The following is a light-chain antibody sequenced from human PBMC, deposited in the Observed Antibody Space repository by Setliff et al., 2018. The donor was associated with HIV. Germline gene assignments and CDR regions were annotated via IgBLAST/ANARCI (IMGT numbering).Light chain of an antibody. Sequence: QSALAQPASVSGSPGQSITISCTGTSSDVGRYNLVSWYQQHPGKAPKLMIYQATKRPSGVSNRFSGSKSGNTASLTISGLQAEDEADYYCCSNTGSNAYVFGTGTKVTV. CDR2: QAT. CDR3: CSNTGSNAYV. J-gene: IGLJ1*01. V-gene: IGLV2-23*01. CDR1: SSDVGRYNL.